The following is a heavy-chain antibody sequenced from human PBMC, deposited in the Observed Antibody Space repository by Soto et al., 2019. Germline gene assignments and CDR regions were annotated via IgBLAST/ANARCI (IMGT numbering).Heavy chain of an antibody. CDR1: GFTFSSYA. CDR3: AKDLGATVVPVTKYNWFDP. D-gene: IGHD2-15*01. V-gene: IGHV3-23*01. J-gene: IGHJ5*02. CDR2: ISGSGGST. Sequence: PGGSLRLSCAASGFTFSSYAMSWVRQAPGKGLEWVSAISGSGGSTYYADSVKGRFTISRDNSKNTLYLQMNSLRAEDTAVYYCAKDLGATVVPVTKYNWFDPWGQGTLVTVSS.